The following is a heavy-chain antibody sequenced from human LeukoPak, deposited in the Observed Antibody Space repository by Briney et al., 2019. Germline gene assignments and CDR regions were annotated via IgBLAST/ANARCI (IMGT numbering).Heavy chain of an antibody. Sequence: GGSLRLSCAASGFIFSDYYMIWIRQAPGKGLEWVSSISSSSSYIYYADSVKGRFTISRDNAKNSLYLQMNSLRAEDTAVYYCARDSGNYLDAFDIWGQGTMVTVSS. D-gene: IGHD1-7*01. V-gene: IGHV3-11*06. CDR1: GFIFSDYY. J-gene: IGHJ3*02. CDR3: ARDSGNYLDAFDI. CDR2: ISSSSSYI.